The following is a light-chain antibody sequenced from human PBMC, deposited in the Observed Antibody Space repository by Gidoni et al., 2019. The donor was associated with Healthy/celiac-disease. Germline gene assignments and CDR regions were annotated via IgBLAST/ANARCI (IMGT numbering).Light chain of an antibody. CDR2: DVS. CDR1: RSDVGGYNY. Sequence: QSALTQPRSVSVSPGQSVTISCPGTRSDVGGYNYVSWYQQHPGKAPKLMIYDVSQRPSGVPDRFSGSKSGNTASLTISGLQAEDEADYYCCAYAGSYTYVVFGGGTKLTVL. J-gene: IGLJ2*01. CDR3: CAYAGSYTYVV. V-gene: IGLV2-11*01.